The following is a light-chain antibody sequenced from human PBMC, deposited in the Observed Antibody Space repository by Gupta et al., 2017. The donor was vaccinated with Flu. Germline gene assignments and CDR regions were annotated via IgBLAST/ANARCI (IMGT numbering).Light chain of an antibody. J-gene: IGLJ2*01. CDR3: SAYTTGSTLVVA. V-gene: IGLV2-14*01. CDR2: DVS. Sequence: QSALTQPASVSGSPGQSITFSCTGTSSDVGGYNSVSWYQQRPGTAPKLMIYDVSNRPSGISNRFSGSKSGNTASLTISGLQAEDEADYYCSAYTTGSTLVVAFGGGTKLTVL. CDR1: SSDVGGYNS.